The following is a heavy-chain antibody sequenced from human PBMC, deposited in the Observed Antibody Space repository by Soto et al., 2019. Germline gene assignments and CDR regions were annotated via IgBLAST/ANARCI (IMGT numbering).Heavy chain of an antibody. J-gene: IGHJ4*02. CDR1: GYTFPTYG. CDR3: AREFEGHSSSWPFDY. V-gene: IGHV1-18*01. D-gene: IGHD6-13*01. CDR2: ISVYNGFT. Sequence: QVQLVQSGGEVKKPGASVRVSCRASGYTFPTYGIAWVRQAPGQGLEWMGWISVYNGFTHYAQKFRGRVTVTTETSTSTVHMELRSLSSDDTAVYYCAREFEGHSSSWPFDYWGQGTLGTVSA.